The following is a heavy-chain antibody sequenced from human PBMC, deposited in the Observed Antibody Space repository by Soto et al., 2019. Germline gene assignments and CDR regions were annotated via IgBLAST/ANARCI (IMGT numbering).Heavy chain of an antibody. V-gene: IGHV3-53*01. CDR2: IYSGGST. Sequence: PGGSLRLSCAASGFTVSSNYMSRVRQAPGKGLEWVSVIYSGGSTYYADSVKGRFTISRDNSKNTLYLQMNSLRAEDTAVYYCARDRNGYDSYGMDVWGQGTTVTVSS. CDR3: ARDRNGYDSYGMDV. CDR1: GFTVSSNY. J-gene: IGHJ6*02. D-gene: IGHD5-12*01.